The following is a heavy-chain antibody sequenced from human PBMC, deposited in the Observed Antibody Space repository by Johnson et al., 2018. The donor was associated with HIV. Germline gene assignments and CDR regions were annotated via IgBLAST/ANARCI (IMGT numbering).Heavy chain of an antibody. V-gene: IGHV3-30*14. CDR2: ISYDGTNT. J-gene: IGHJ3*02. CDR3: ASTRLGAFDI. CDR1: GFTFSSYA. D-gene: IGHD6-6*01. Sequence: QVQLVESGGGVVQPGRSLRLSCAASGFTFSSYAMHWVRQAPGKGLEWVAVISYDGTNTYYADSVKGRFTISRDNSGNTLYLQMDSLRVEDTAVYYCASTRLGAFDIWGQGTMVTVSS.